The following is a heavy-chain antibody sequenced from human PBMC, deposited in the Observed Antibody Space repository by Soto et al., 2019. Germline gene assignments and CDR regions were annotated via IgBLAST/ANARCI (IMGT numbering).Heavy chain of an antibody. Sequence: PSETLSLTCAVSDGSISSSNWWSWVRQPPGKGLEWIGEIYHSGSTNYNPSLKSRVTISVDKSKNQFSLKLSSVTAADTAVYYCARDYCSGGSCYSGWFDPWGQGTLVTVSS. V-gene: IGHV4-4*02. CDR2: IYHSGST. D-gene: IGHD2-15*01. CDR3: ARDYCSGGSCYSGWFDP. J-gene: IGHJ5*02. CDR1: DGSISSSNW.